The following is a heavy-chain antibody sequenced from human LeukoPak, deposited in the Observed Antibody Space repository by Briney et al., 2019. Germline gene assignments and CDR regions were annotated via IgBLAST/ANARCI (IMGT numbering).Heavy chain of an antibody. CDR3: ARLITGTTTAFDI. CDR2: VYTSGST. J-gene: IGHJ3*02. V-gene: IGHV4-4*07. D-gene: IGHD1-7*01. Sequence: SEALSLTCSVSGGSISGYYWTWIRQPAGKGLEWIGRVYTSGSTHYNPSLKTRLTMSVDTSKNQFSLKLSSVTAADTAVYYCARLITGTTTAFDIWGQGTMVTVSS. CDR1: GGSISGYY.